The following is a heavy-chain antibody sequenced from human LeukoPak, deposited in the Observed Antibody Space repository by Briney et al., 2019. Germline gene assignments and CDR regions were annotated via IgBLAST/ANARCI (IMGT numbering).Heavy chain of an antibody. J-gene: IGHJ4*02. CDR2: INPNSGGT. V-gene: IGHV1-2*02. CDR3: ARGRYYYDSSGPLDY. Sequence: ASVKVSCKASGHTFTGYYMHWVRQAPGQGLEWMGWINPNSGGTNYAQKFQGRVTMTRDTSISTAYMELSRLRSDDTAVYYCARGRYYYDSSGPLDYWGQGTLVTVSS. D-gene: IGHD3-22*01. CDR1: GHTFTGYY.